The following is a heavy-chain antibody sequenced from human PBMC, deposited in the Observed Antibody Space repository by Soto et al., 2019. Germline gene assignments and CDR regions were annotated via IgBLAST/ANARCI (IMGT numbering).Heavy chain of an antibody. CDR3: TRWNGDADY. J-gene: IGHJ4*02. CDR2: VSGGSGTT. V-gene: IGHV3-23*01. CDR1: GFRYSTYG. Sequence: EVQLLESGGGLVQPGGSLRLSCAVSGFRYSTYGVTWVRQAPGKGLEWVSGVSGGSGTTHYKDSVRGRFTVTGDNSKNTVYLEMNSLRLEDTAVYYCTRWNGDADYWCQGTLVTVSS. D-gene: IGHD1-1*01.